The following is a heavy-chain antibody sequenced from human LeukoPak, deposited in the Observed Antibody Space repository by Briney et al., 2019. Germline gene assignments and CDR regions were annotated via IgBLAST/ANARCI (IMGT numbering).Heavy chain of an antibody. J-gene: IGHJ4*02. D-gene: IGHD5-24*01. V-gene: IGHV1-69*01. CDR1: GGIFSSYA. Sequence: SVKVSCKASGGIFSSYAISWVRQAPGQGLEWMGGIIPIFGTANYAQKFQGRVAITADESTSTAYMELSSLRSEDTAVYYCASGGGYNFSYGYWGQGTLVTVSS. CDR2: IIPIFGTA. CDR3: ASGGGYNFSYGY.